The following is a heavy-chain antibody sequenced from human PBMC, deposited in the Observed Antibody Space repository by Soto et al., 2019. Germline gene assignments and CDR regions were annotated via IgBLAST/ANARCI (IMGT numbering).Heavy chain of an antibody. CDR3: ARYYDILTGDDY. D-gene: IGHD3-9*01. CDR2: INPSGGST. CDR1: GYTFTSYY. J-gene: IGHJ4*02. Sequence: GXSVKVSCQASGYTFTSYYMHWVREAPVQGLEWMGIINPSGGSTSYAQKFQGRVTMTRDTSTSTVYMELSSLRSEDTAVYYCARYYDILTGDDYWGQGTLVTVSS. V-gene: IGHV1-46*01.